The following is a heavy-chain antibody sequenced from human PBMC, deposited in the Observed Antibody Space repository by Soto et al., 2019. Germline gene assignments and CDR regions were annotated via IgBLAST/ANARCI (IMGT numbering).Heavy chain of an antibody. D-gene: IGHD2-21*01. Sequence: PGGSLRLSCTASGFLLGDYGVSWVRQARGKGLEWVGFIRREVYGGTTEYAATVKGRFVFSRDDSEVIAYQQMNSLKTEDTAVYYCTRVGNYSKTDYWGRGTLVTVSS. V-gene: IGHV3-49*04. CDR3: TRVGNYSKTDY. CDR1: GFLLGDYG. CDR2: IRREVYGGTT. J-gene: IGHJ4*02.